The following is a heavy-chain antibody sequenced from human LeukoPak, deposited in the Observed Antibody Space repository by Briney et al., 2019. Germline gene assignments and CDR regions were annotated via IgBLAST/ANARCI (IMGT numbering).Heavy chain of an antibody. CDR1: GGTFSSYT. D-gene: IGHD4-17*01. CDR3: ARDATRLAWYFDY. V-gene: IGHV1-69*04. J-gene: IGHJ4*02. CDR2: IIPIPGIA. Sequence: SVEVSCKASGGTFSSYTISWVRQAPGQGLEWMGRIIPIPGIANYAQKFQGRVTITADKSTSTAYMELSSLRSEDTAVYYCARDATRLAWYFDYWGQGTLVTVSS.